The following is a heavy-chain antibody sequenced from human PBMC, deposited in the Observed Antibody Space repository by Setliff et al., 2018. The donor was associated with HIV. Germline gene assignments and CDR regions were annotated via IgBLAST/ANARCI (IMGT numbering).Heavy chain of an antibody. V-gene: IGHV4-38-2*01. CDR1: GSSISSGFY. CDR2: IYHSGST. D-gene: IGHD6-13*01. Sequence: NPSETLSLTCAVSGSSISSGFYWGWIRQPPGKGLEWIGSIYHSGSTNYNPSLKSRVTISVDTSKNQFSLKLSSVTAADTAVYYCARILVAAAGTGFDPWGQGILVTVSS. CDR3: ARILVAAAGTGFDP. J-gene: IGHJ5*02.